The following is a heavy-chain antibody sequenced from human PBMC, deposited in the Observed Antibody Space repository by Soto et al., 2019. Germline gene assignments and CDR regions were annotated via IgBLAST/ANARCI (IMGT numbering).Heavy chain of an antibody. V-gene: IGHV3-53*01. Sequence: DVQLVESGGGLIQPGESLRLSCAAFGFTISGKKYVAWVRQAPGKGLEWVSALYVIDGSFYADSVKGRFTTSSDSSKTTVYLQMNDLRPDDTAVYYCATWHEREHAYDVWGLGTTVTVSS. D-gene: IGHD1-1*01. CDR1: GFTISGKKY. J-gene: IGHJ3*01. CDR3: ATWHEREHAYDV. CDR2: LYVIDGS.